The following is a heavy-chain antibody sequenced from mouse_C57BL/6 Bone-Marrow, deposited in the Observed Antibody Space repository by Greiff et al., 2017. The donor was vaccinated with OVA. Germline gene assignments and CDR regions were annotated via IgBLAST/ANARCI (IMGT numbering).Heavy chain of an antibody. CDR3: APNWDWYFDV. D-gene: IGHD4-1*01. Sequence: EVKLVESGPGLVKPSQSLSLTCSVTGYSITSGYYWNWIRQFPGNKLEWMGYISYDGSNNYNPSLKNRISITRDTSKNQFFLKLNSVTTEDTATYYCAPNWDWYFDVWGTGTTVTVSS. J-gene: IGHJ1*03. V-gene: IGHV3-6*01. CDR2: ISYDGSN. CDR1: GYSITSGYY.